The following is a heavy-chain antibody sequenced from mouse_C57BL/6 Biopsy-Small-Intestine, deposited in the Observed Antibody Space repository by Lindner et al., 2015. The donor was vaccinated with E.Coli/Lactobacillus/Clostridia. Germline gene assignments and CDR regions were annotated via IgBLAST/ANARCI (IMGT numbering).Heavy chain of an antibody. CDR3: ARYPYYYGSSSSYWYFDV. CDR1: GYSITSDY. Sequence: VQLQESGPGLAKPSQTLSLTCSVTGYSITSDYWNWIRKFPGNKLEYMGYISYSGSTYYNPSLKSRIPITRDTSKNQYYLQLNSVSTEDTATYYCARYPYYYGSSSSYWYFDVWGTGTTVTVSS. D-gene: IGHD1-1*01. V-gene: IGHV3-8*01. J-gene: IGHJ1*03. CDR2: ISYSGST.